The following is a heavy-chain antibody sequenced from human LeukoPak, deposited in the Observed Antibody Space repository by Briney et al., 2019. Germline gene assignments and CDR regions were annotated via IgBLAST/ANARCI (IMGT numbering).Heavy chain of an antibody. Sequence: SETLSLTCAVYGGSFSGYYWSWIRQPPGKGLEWIGEINHSGSTNYNPSLKSRVTISVDTSKNQFSLKLSSVTAADTAVYYCARGSPFRTMVRRVIRPPGSYFDYWGQGTLVTVSS. CDR1: GGSFSGYY. CDR3: ARGSPFRTMVRRVIRPPGSYFDY. CDR2: INHSGST. V-gene: IGHV4-34*01. D-gene: IGHD3-10*01. J-gene: IGHJ4*02.